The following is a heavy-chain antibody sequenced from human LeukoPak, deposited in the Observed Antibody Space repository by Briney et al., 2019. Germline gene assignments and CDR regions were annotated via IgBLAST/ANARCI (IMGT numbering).Heavy chain of an antibody. V-gene: IGHV4-39*07. Sequence: SETLSLTRTVSGGSISSSSYYWGWIRQPPGKGLEWIGSIYYSGSTYYNPSLKSRVTISVDTSKNQFSLKLSSVTAADTAVYYCARAVAASFDPWGQGTLVTVSS. CDR2: IYYSGST. CDR3: ARAVAASFDP. CDR1: GGSISSSSYY. J-gene: IGHJ5*02. D-gene: IGHD6-25*01.